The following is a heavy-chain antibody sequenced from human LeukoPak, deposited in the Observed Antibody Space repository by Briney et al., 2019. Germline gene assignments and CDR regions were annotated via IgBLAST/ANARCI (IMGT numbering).Heavy chain of an antibody. V-gene: IGHV3-64*01. CDR2: ISSNGGST. J-gene: IGHJ3*02. Sequence: GGSLRLSCAASGFTFSSYAMHWVRQAPGKGLEYVSAISSNGGSTYYANSVKGRFTISRDNSKNTLYLQMGSLRAEDMAVYYCARGNLRAFDIWGQGTMVTVSS. CDR3: ARGNLRAFDI. CDR1: GFTFSSYA.